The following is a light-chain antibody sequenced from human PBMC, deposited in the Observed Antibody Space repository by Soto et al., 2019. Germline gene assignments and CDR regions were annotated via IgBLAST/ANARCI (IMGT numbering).Light chain of an antibody. J-gene: IGKJ4*01. CDR1: QDISFY. CDR3: QQYDNLPLT. Sequence: DIQMTQSPSSLSASVGDRVTITCQASQDISFYLNWYQQKPGKAPELLIYDASTLNTGVPSRFTGGGSGTDFTFTITSLQPEDFATYYCQQYDNLPLTFGGGTKVDTK. V-gene: IGKV1-33*01. CDR2: DAS.